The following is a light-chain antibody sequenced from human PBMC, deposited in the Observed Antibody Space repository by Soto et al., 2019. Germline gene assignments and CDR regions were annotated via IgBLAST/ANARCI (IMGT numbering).Light chain of an antibody. J-gene: IGKJ2*01. CDR2: GST. CDR3: QQYGSSPPYT. Sequence: EVVLTQSPGTLSLSPGERASLSCRASQSVSNNYLAWYQQKPGQSPTLLIFGSTDRATGIPDRFSGSGSGKDFTLTISRLEPEDFAVYYCQQYGSSPPYTFGQGTKLEIK. V-gene: IGKV3-20*01. CDR1: QSVSNNY.